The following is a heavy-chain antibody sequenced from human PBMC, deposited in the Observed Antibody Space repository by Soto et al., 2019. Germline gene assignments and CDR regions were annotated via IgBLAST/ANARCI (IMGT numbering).Heavy chain of an antibody. CDR2: IVPNVGTV. Sequence: ASLKVSCKSSGGTFSSCINYPSNWVRQAPGQGLEWMGGIVPNVGTVNYAQKFRGKVTITADKSTGTAYMELSSLRSEDTALYYCARRDTSGFLRYFDNWGQGTQVTVSS. CDR1: GGTFSSCINYP. D-gene: IGHD3-3*01. CDR3: ARRDTSGFLRYFDN. J-gene: IGHJ4*02. V-gene: IGHV1-69*06.